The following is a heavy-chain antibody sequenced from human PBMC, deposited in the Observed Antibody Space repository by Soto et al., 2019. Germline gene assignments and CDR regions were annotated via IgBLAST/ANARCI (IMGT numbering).Heavy chain of an antibody. Sequence: SETLSLTCTVSGGSVSSISYYWGWMRHPPGKGLEWSGSIYYSRSTYYNPSLKSRVTIAVDTSENQFSLKLSAVTAADTAVYYCARHFEAYCGGDCYFLGMDVWGQGTTVT. CDR3: ARHFEAYCGGDCYFLGMDV. J-gene: IGHJ6*02. CDR2: IYYSRST. CDR1: GGSVSSISYY. V-gene: IGHV4-39*01. D-gene: IGHD2-21*02.